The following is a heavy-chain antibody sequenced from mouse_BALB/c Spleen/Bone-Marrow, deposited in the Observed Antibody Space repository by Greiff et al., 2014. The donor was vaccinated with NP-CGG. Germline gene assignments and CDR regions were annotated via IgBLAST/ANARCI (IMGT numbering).Heavy chain of an antibody. CDR3: ARIYYYGRDY. CDR1: GYTFTNYW. V-gene: IGHV1-7*01. Sequence: VKLMESGAGLAKPGASVKMSCKASGYTFTNYWMHWVKQRPGQGLEWIGYINPSTGYTEYNQKFKDKATLTADKSSSTAYMQLSSLTSEDSAVYYCARIYYYGRDYWGQGTTLTVSS. CDR2: INPSTGYT. D-gene: IGHD1-1*01. J-gene: IGHJ2*01.